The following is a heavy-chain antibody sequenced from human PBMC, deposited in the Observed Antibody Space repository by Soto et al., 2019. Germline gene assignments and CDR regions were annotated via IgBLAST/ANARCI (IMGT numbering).Heavy chain of an antibody. CDR1: GFSFSRSG. D-gene: IGHD4-17*01. J-gene: IGHJ3*02. V-gene: IGHV3-33*01. CDR3: ASITVTNGFDI. Sequence: QVQLVESGGGVVQPGKSLRLSCVASGFSFSRSGMHWIRQPPGKGLEWLALIWYDGSNQYYLDSVKDRFTIFRDNSKNTLDLQMNSLRAEDTAVYYCASITVTNGFDIWGQGTMVTVSS. CDR2: IWYDGSNQ.